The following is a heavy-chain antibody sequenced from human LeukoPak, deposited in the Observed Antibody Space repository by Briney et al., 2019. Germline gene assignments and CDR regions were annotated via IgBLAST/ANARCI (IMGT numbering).Heavy chain of an antibody. CDR2: IYYSGAT. CDR3: ATLKGAPDNWFDP. Sequence: SEALSLTCTVSGGSISSYYWSWIRQPPGKGLEWIGYIYYSGATNYNPSLKSRVIISVDRSKNQFSLELSSVTAADTAVYYCATLKGAPDNWFDPWGQGTLVTVSS. V-gene: IGHV4-59*01. J-gene: IGHJ5*02. CDR1: GGSISSYY.